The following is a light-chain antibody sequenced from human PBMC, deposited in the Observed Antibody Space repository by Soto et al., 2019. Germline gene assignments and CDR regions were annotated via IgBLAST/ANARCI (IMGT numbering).Light chain of an antibody. Sequence: EIVLTQSPGTLSLSPGERATLSCRASQSVSSGHLAWYQQKPGQAPRLLISGASSRATGIPDRFSGSGSGTDFTLTISRLEPEDFAVYYCHQYGSSSWTLGQGTKVDI. CDR3: HQYGSSSWT. CDR2: GAS. J-gene: IGKJ1*01. CDR1: QSVSSGH. V-gene: IGKV3-20*01.